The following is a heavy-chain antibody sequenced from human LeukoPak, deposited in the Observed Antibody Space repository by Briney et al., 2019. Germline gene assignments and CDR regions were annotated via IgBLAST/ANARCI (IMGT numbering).Heavy chain of an antibody. CDR3: ARHAIRSQVRRSSSQALDY. V-gene: IGHV4-34*01. D-gene: IGHD6-13*01. CDR1: GGSFSDYY. Sequence: SETLSLTCAVYGGSFSDYYWSWIRQPPGKGLEWIGEINHSGSTNYNPSLKSRVTISVDTSKNQFSLKLSSVTAADTAVYYCARHAIRSQVRRSSSQALDYWGQGTLVTVSS. CDR2: INHSGST. J-gene: IGHJ4*02.